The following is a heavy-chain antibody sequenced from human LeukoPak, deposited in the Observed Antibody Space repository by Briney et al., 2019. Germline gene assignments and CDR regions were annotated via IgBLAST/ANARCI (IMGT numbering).Heavy chain of an antibody. D-gene: IGHD1-26*01. Sequence: GGSLRLSCAASGFTFSSYAMSWVRQAPGKGLEWVSAISGSGGSTCYADSVKGRFTISRDNSKNTLYLQMNSLRAEDTAVYYCAKDPRYGGSYPGPFDYWGQGPLVTVS. CDR3: AKDPRYGGSYPGPFDY. V-gene: IGHV3-23*01. J-gene: IGHJ4*02. CDR2: ISGSGGST. CDR1: GFTFSSYA.